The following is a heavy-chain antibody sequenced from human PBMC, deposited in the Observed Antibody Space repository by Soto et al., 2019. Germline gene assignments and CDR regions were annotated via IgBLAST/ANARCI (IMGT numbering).Heavy chain of an antibody. Sequence: SETLSLTCAVSGGSISSGGYSWSWIRQPPGKGLEWIGYIYHSGSTYYNPSLKSRVTISVDRSKNQFSLKLSSVTAADTAVYYCARGIQLWSHHFDYWGQGTLVTVSS. D-gene: IGHD5-18*01. CDR1: GGSISSGGYS. CDR2: IYHSGST. V-gene: IGHV4-30-2*01. CDR3: ARGIQLWSHHFDY. J-gene: IGHJ4*02.